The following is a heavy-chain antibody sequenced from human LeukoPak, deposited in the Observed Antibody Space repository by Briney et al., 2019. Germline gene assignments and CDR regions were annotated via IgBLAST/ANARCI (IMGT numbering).Heavy chain of an antibody. Sequence: SETLSLTCAVYGGSFSGYYWSWIRQPPGKGLEWIGEINHSGSTNYNPSLKSRVTISVDTSKNQFSLELSSVTAADTAVYYCARSTYYDFWSGYAANFDYWGQGTLVTVSS. J-gene: IGHJ4*02. V-gene: IGHV4-34*01. CDR2: INHSGST. CDR1: GGSFSGYY. D-gene: IGHD3-3*01. CDR3: ARSTYYDFWSGYAANFDY.